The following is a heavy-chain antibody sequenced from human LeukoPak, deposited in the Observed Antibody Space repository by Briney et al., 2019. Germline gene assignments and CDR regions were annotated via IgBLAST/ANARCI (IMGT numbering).Heavy chain of an antibody. CDR2: VSVSVGST. CDR1: GFTFSSYA. J-gene: IGHJ4*02. V-gene: IGHV3-23*01. CDR3: AKDCSGGSCNDY. D-gene: IGHD2-15*01. Sequence: QPGGSLRLSCAASGFTFSSYAMSWVCQAPGKGLEWVSAVSVSVGSTYYADSAKGQFTIYRANSKTTLYRQMNRLRAEDTAVYYCAKDCSGGSCNDYWGEGPLVTVSS.